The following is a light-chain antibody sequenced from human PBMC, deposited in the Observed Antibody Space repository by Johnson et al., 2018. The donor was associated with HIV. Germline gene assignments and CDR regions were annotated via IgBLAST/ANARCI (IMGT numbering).Light chain of an antibody. CDR1: SSNIGNND. J-gene: IGLJ1*01. Sequence: QSVLTQPPSVSAAPGQKVTISCSGSSSNIGNNDVSWYQQLPGTAPKVLIYDNNKRPSGIPDRFSGSKSGTSATLGITGLQTGDEADYYCGTWDTSLSPGGVFGSGTKVTVL. V-gene: IGLV1-51*01. CDR2: DNN. CDR3: GTWDTSLSPGGV.